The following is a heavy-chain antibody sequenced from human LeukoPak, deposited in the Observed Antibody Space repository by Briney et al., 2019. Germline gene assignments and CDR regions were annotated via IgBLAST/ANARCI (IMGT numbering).Heavy chain of an antibody. CDR1: GYTFTGYY. D-gene: IGHD3-3*01. CDR3: ARGFLEWLLSFDY. J-gene: IGHJ4*02. Sequence: GASVKVSFKASGYTFTGYYMHWVRQAPGQGLEWMGWINPNSGGTNYAQKFQGRVTMTRDTSISTAYMELSRLRSDDTAVYYCARGFLEWLLSFDYWGQGALVTVSS. CDR2: INPNSGGT. V-gene: IGHV1-2*02.